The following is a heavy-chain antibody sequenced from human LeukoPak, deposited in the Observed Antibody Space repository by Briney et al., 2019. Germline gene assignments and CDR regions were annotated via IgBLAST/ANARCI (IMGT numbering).Heavy chain of an antibody. D-gene: IGHD3-16*02. CDR3: ARDLRSVDP. V-gene: IGHV4-61*02. Sequence: SETLSLTCTVSGGSISSGSYYWSWIRQPAGKGLEWIGRIYTSGSTNYNPSLKSRVTISVDTSKNQFSLKLSSVTAADTAVYYCARDLRSVDPWGQGTLVTVSS. CDR1: GGSISSGSYY. J-gene: IGHJ5*02. CDR2: IYTSGST.